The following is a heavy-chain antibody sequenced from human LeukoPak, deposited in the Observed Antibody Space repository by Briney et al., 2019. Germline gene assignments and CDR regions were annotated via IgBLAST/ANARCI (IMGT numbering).Heavy chain of an antibody. V-gene: IGHV3-21*01. Sequence: GGSLRLSCAASGFTFSSYSMNWVRQAPGKGLEWVSSISSSSSYIYYADSVKGRFTISRDNAKNSLYLQMNSLRAEDTAVYYYAREGGSDSGWYYYYYYYMDVWGKGTTVTVSS. CDR1: GFTFSSYS. CDR2: ISSSSSYI. CDR3: AREGGSDSGWYYYYYYYMDV. J-gene: IGHJ6*03. D-gene: IGHD6-19*01.